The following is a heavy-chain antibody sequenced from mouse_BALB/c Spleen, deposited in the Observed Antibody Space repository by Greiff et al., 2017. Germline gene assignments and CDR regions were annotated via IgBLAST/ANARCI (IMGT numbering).Heavy chain of an antibody. CDR3: ARRRGYYGVMDY. J-gene: IGHJ4*01. D-gene: IGHD2-13*01. CDR2: INPGSSTI. V-gene: IGHV4-2*02. Sequence: EVKLVESGGGLVQPGGSLNLSCAASGFDFSRYWMSWARQAPGKGQEWIGEINPGSSTINYTPSLKDKFIISRDNAKNTLYLQMSKVRSEDTALYYCARRRGYYGVMDYWGQGTSVTVSS. CDR1: GFDFSRYW.